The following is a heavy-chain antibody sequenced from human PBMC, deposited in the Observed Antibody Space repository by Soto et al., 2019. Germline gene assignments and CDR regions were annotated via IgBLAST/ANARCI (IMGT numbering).Heavy chain of an antibody. Sequence: PSETLSLTCTVSGGSISSYYWSWIRQPPGKGLEWIGYIYYSGSTNYNPSLKSRVTISVDTSKNQFSLKLSSVTAADTAVYYCARHVPIVATTENYFDYWGQGTLVTV. J-gene: IGHJ4*02. CDR2: IYYSGST. V-gene: IGHV4-59*08. CDR1: GGSISSYY. D-gene: IGHD5-12*01. CDR3: ARHVPIVATTENYFDY.